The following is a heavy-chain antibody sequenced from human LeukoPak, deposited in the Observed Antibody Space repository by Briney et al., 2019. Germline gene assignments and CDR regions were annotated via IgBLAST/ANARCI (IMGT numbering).Heavy chain of an antibody. D-gene: IGHD3-9*01. CDR2: INHSGST. J-gene: IGHJ4*02. Sequence: NSSETLSLTCAVYGGSFSGYYWSWIRQPPGKGLEWIGEINHSGSTNYNPSLKSRVTISVDTSKNQFSLKLSSVTAADTAVYYCARVGVLRYFDWLLSKVYYFDYWGQGTLVTVSS. CDR1: GGSFSGYY. CDR3: ARVGVLRYFDWLLSKVYYFDY. V-gene: IGHV4-34*01.